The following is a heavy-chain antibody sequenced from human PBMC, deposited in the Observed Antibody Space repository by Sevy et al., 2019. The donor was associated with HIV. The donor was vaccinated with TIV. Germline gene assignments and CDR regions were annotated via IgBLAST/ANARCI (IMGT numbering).Heavy chain of an antibody. V-gene: IGHV1-2*02. Sequence: ASVNVSCETSGYTFTYYYIHWVRQAPGQGLEWMGWINPSSGGTQYAQKFQGRVSVTSDTSRRTSYMELRRLRSDDTALYYCARQVDNWFDPWGQGTPVTVSS. CDR1: GYTFTYYY. CDR2: INPSSGGT. D-gene: IGHD2-15*01. CDR3: ARQVDNWFDP. J-gene: IGHJ5*02.